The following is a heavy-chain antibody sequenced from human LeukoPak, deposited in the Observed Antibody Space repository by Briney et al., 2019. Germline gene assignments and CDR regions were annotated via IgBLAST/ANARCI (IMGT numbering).Heavy chain of an antibody. CDR1: GFTFSSYG. CDR2: ISGSGGST. J-gene: IGHJ4*02. D-gene: IGHD3-22*01. CDR3: AKEAVTMIVVVITTLDY. V-gene: IGHV3-23*01. Sequence: GSLRLSCAASGFTFSSYGMSWVRQAPGKGLEWVSAISGSGGSTYYADSVKGRFTISRDNSKNTLYLQMNSLRAEDTAVYYCAKEAVTMIVVVITTLDYWGQGTLVTVSS.